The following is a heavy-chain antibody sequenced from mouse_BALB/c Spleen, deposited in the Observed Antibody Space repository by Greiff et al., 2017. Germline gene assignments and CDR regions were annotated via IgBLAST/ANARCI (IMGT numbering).Heavy chain of an antibody. D-gene: IGHD2-4*01. CDR2: IWSGGST. J-gene: IGHJ2*01. CDR1: GFSLTSYG. Sequence: QVQLQQSGPGLVQPSQSLSITCTVSGFSLTSYGVHWVRQSPGKGLEWLGVIWSGGSTYYNAAFISRLSISKDNSKSQVFFKMNSLQANDTAIYYCARGEITTLDYWGQGTTLTVSS. V-gene: IGHV2-2*02. CDR3: ARGEITTLDY.